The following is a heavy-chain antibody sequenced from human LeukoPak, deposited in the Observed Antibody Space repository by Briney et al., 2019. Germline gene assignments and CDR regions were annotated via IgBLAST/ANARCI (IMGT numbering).Heavy chain of an antibody. CDR3: AREGSSGWSYYFDY. V-gene: IGHV3-21*01. J-gene: IGHJ4*02. D-gene: IGHD6-19*01. CDR2: ISSSSSYI. Sequence: GGSLRLSCAASGLTFSSYWMHWVRQAPGKGLEWVSSISSSSSYIYYADSVKGRFTISRDNCKNTLYLQMNSLRAEDTAVYYCAREGSSGWSYYFDYWGQGTLVTVSS. CDR1: GLTFSSYW.